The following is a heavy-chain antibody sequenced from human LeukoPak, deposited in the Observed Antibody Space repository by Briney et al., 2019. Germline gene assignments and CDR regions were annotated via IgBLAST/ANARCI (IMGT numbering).Heavy chain of an antibody. D-gene: IGHD3-10*01. CDR3: ASLGLLWFGELFPDAFDI. V-gene: IGHV3-48*01. CDR2: ISSSSSTT. J-gene: IGHJ3*02. CDR1: GFTFSSYS. Sequence: GGSLRLSCAASGFTFSSYSMNWVRQAPGKGLEWVSYISSSSSTTHYADSVKGRFTISRDNAKNSLYLQMNSLRAEDTAVYYCASLGLLWFGELFPDAFDIWGQGTMVTVSS.